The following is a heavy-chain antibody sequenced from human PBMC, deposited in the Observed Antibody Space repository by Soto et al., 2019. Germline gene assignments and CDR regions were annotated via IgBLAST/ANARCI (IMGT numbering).Heavy chain of an antibody. CDR1: GGSISSYY. CDR2: IYYSGST. J-gene: IGHJ3*02. CDR3: ARTKGGDAFAFDI. V-gene: IGHV4-59*01. Sequence: QVQLQESGPGLVKPSETLSLTCTVSGGSISSYYWSWIRQPPGKGLEWIEYIYYSGSTNYNPSLKRRVTISVDTSKNQFSLKLSSVTAADTAVYYCARTKGGDAFAFDIWGQGTMVTVSS. D-gene: IGHD1-26*01.